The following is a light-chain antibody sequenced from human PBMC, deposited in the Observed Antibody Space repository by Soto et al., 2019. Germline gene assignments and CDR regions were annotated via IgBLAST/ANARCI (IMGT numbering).Light chain of an antibody. Sequence: DIQMTQSPSSLSASVGDRVTITCRASQTINTYLNWYQQKPGKAPHLLIYATSTLQSGVPSRFSGSGSGTDFTLTISSLQLEDFATYYCQQSYSTPAFGPGTKVDIK. V-gene: IGKV1-39*01. J-gene: IGKJ3*01. CDR3: QQSYSTPA. CDR1: QTINTY. CDR2: ATS.